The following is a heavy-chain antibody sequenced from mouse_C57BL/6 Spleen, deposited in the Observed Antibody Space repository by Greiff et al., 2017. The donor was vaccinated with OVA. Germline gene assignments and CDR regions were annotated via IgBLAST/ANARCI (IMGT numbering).Heavy chain of an antibody. J-gene: IGHJ4*01. Sequence: DVKLQESGPELVKPGDSVKISCKASGYSFTGYFMNWVMQSHGKSLEWIGRINPYNGDTFYNQKFKGKATLTVDKSSSTAHMELRSLTSEDSAVYYCARGGYCYYGSSYLYAMDYWGQGTSVTVSS. V-gene: IGHV1-20*01. D-gene: IGHD1-1*01. CDR3: ARGGYCYYGSSYLYAMDY. CDR2: INPYNGDT. CDR1: GYSFTGYF.